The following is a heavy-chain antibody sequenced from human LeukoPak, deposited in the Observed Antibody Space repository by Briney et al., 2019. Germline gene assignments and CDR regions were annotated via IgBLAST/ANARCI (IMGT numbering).Heavy chain of an antibody. D-gene: IGHD6-13*01. V-gene: IGHV1-46*01. CDR1: GSPFTSYY. Sequence: ASVKVSCKASGSPFTSYYMHWVRPAPGQGLEWMGIINPSGGSTSYAQKFQGRVTMTRDTSTSTVYMELSSLRSEDTAVYYCARDDEQPALSAFDIWGQGTMVTVSS. CDR3: ARDDEQPALSAFDI. J-gene: IGHJ3*02. CDR2: INPSGGST.